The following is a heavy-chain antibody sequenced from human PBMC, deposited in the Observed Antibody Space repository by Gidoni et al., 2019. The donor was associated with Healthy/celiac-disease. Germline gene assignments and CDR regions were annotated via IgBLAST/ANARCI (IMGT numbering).Heavy chain of an antibody. J-gene: IGHJ6*02. CDR3: ARDLTIFGVVDALYYYGMDV. D-gene: IGHD3-3*01. V-gene: IGHV3-21*01. Sequence: EVQLVESGGGLVKPGGSLRLCCAAPGCTFGRSTLSRGRQTPGKGLERVSTISSSSIYIDYGDSVKGRFTISRDNAKNSLYLQMNSLRAEDTAVYYCARDLTIFGVVDALYYYGMDVWGQGTTVTVSS. CDR2: ISSSSIYI. CDR1: GCTFGRST.